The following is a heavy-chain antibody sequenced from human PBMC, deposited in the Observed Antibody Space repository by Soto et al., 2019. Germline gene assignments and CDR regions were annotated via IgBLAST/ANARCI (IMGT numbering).Heavy chain of an antibody. CDR3: ARGLWFGELSPRFDP. D-gene: IGHD3-10*01. Sequence: PGGSLRLSCAASGFTFSSYSMNWVRQAPGKGLEWVSYISSSSVSIYYADSVKGRFTISRDNAKNSMYLQMNSLRAEDTAVYYCARGLWFGELSPRFDPWGQGTLVTVSS. CDR1: GFTFSSYS. CDR2: ISSSSVSI. J-gene: IGHJ5*02. V-gene: IGHV3-48*01.